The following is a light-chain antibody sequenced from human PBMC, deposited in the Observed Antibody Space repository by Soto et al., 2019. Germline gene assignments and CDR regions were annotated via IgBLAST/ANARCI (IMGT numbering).Light chain of an antibody. CDR1: QAISSY. CDR3: QQLNSYPRT. CDR2: GAS. J-gene: IGKJ1*01. V-gene: IGKV1-9*01. Sequence: IQSTHSPSSLSASVGDRVTITCRASQAISSYLVWYQQKPGRAPNLLIYGASTLQSGVPSRFSGSGSGTDFTLTISSLQPEDFATYYCQQLNSYPRTFGQGTKVDIK.